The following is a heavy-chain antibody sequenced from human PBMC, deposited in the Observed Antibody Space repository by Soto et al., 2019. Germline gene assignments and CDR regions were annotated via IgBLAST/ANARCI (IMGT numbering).Heavy chain of an antibody. V-gene: IGHV4-34*01. CDR1: GGSFSGYY. Sequence: PSETLSLTCAVYGGSFSGYYWSWIRQPPGKGLEWIGEINHSGSTNYNPSLKSRVTISVDTSKNQFSLKLSSVTAADTAVYYCARGRGTMVRGVLVWFAPWGQGTLVTVSS. J-gene: IGHJ5*02. CDR3: ARGRGTMVRGVLVWFAP. D-gene: IGHD3-10*01. CDR2: INHSGST.